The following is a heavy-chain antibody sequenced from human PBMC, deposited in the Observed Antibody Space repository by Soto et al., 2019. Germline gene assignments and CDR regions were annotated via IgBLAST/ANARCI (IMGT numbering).Heavy chain of an antibody. D-gene: IGHD6-19*01. V-gene: IGHV3-30-3*01. CDR3: ARVVKSSGWSYYFDY. CDR2: MSYDESNK. J-gene: IGHJ4*02. Sequence: WGSLRLSCAASGFTFSTYAMHWVRQAPGKGLEWVAVMSYDESNKYYADSVKGRFTISRDNSKNTLYLQMNSLRAEDTAVYYCARVVKSSGWSYYFDYWGQGTLVTSPQ. CDR1: GFTFSTYA.